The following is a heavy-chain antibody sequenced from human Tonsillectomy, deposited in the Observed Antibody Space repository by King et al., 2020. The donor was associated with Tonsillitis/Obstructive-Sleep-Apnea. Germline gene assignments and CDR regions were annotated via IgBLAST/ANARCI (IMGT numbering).Heavy chain of an antibody. CDR2: IYHSGST. CDR3: ARGVGDAFDI. V-gene: IGHV4-30-2*01. J-gene: IGHJ3*02. D-gene: IGHD1-26*01. Sequence: QLQESGSGLVKLSQTLSLTCAVSGGSISSGGYSWSWIRQPPGKGLEWIGYIYHSGSTYYNPSLKSRVTISVDRSKNQFSLKLSSVTAADTAVYYCARGVGDAFDIWGQGTMVTVSS. CDR1: GGSISSGGYS.